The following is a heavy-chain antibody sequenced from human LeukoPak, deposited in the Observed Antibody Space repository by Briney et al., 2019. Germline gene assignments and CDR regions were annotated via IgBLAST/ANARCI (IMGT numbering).Heavy chain of an antibody. J-gene: IGHJ4*02. CDR3: ARALIAVAGPFDY. CDR1: GYSFSSYW. V-gene: IGHV5-10-1*01. D-gene: IGHD6-19*01. Sequence: GESLKISCKGSGYSFSSYWINWVRQMPGKGLEWMGRIDPSDSYTNYNPSFQGHVTISADKSISTAYLQWSSLKASDTAMYYCARALIAVAGPFDYWGQGTLVTVSS. CDR2: IDPSDSYT.